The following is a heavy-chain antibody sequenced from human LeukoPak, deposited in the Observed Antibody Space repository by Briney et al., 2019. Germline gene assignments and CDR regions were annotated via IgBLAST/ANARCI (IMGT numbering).Heavy chain of an antibody. CDR3: ARQYGDNFDY. CDR2: INHSGST. J-gene: IGHJ4*02. D-gene: IGHD4-17*01. CDR1: GGSFSGYY. V-gene: IGHV4-34*01. Sequence: SETLSLTCAVYGGSFSGYYWSWIRQPPGKGLEWIGEINHSGSTNYNPSLKSRVTISVGKSKNQFSLKLNSVTAADTAVYYCARQYGDNFDYWGQGTLVTVSS.